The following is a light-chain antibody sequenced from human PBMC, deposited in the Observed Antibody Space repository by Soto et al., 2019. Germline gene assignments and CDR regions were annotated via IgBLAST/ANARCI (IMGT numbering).Light chain of an antibody. CDR3: CSYAGSYTYV. CDR2: DVS. Sequence: QSALTQPRSVSGSPGQSVTISCTGTSSDVGGYNFVSWYQQHPGKAPKLMIYDVSKRPSGVPDRFSGSKSGNTASLTISGPQAEDEADYYCCSYAGSYTYVFGPGTKLTVL. J-gene: IGLJ1*01. CDR1: SSDVGGYNF. V-gene: IGLV2-11*01.